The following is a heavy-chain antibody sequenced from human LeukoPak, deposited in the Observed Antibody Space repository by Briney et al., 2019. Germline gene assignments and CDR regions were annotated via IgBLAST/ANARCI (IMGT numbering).Heavy chain of an antibody. J-gene: IGHJ3*02. Sequence: ASVKVSCKASEYTFTSYDINWVRQATGQGLEWMGWMNPNSGNTGYAQKFQGRVTITRNTSISTAYMELSSLRSEDTAVYYRARGEWELNAFDIWGQGTMVTVSS. CDR3: ARGEWELNAFDI. D-gene: IGHD1-26*01. CDR1: EYTFTSYD. V-gene: IGHV1-8*03. CDR2: MNPNSGNT.